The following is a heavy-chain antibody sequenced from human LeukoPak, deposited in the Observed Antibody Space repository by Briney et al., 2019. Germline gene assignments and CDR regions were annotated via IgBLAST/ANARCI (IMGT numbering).Heavy chain of an antibody. CDR1: GGSISSSSYY. D-gene: IGHD3-16*01. CDR3: ARDLGPDDTFSYVMQYFNS. V-gene: IGHV4-39*07. CDR2: IYYSGST. J-gene: IGHJ4*02. Sequence: SETLSLTCTVSGGSISSSSYYWGWIRQPPGKGLEWIGTIYYSGSTYYNPSLKSRVAISVDTSKNQFSLKVESVTAADTAIYYCARDLGPDDTFSYVMQYFNSWGQGILVAVSS.